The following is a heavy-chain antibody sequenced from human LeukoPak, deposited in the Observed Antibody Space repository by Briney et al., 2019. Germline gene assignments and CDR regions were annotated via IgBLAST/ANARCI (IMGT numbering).Heavy chain of an antibody. J-gene: IGHJ4*02. CDR2: INPSGGST. Sequence: WASVTVSCKASGHTFTSYYMHWVRQAPGQGLEWMGIINPSGGSTSYAQKFQGRVTMTRDMSTSTVYMELSSLRSEDTAVYYCARVGGYSGSYSGEFDYWGQGTLVTVSS. CDR1: GHTFTSYY. D-gene: IGHD1-26*01. CDR3: ARVGGYSGSYSGEFDY. V-gene: IGHV1-46*01.